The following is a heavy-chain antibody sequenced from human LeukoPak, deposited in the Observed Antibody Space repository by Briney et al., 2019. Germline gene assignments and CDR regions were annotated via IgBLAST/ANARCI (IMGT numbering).Heavy chain of an antibody. Sequence: GGSLRLSCAASGFTFNDYHMNWIRQAPGKGLEWISYISPGGGDIYFADSVKGRFTLPRDNAKNSLYLQVSSLTAEDTAVYYCASGRDIEVAGPGGYFDHWGQGTLVTVSS. CDR1: GFTFNDYH. J-gene: IGHJ4*02. D-gene: IGHD6-19*01. V-gene: IGHV3-11*01. CDR3: ASGRDIEVAGPGGYFDH. CDR2: ISPGGGDI.